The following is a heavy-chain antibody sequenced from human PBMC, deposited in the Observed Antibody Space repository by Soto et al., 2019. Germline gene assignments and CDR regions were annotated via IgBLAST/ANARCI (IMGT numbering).Heavy chain of an antibody. CDR3: ARGGTGTTQFDY. V-gene: IGHV3-21*01. CDR1: GFTFSSYS. CDR2: ISSSSYI. J-gene: IGHJ4*01. D-gene: IGHD1-7*01. Sequence: GGSLRLSCAASGFTFSSYSMNWVRQAPGKGLEWVSSISSSSYIYYADSVKGRFAISRDNAKNSLYLQMNSLRAEDTAVYYCARGGTGTTQFDYWGHGTLVTVSS.